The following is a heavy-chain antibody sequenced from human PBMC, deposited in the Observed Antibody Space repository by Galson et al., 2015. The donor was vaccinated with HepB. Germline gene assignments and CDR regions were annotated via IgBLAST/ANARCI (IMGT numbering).Heavy chain of an antibody. D-gene: IGHD1-20*01. CDR1: GDSVSSNSAA. CDR3: ARGSTITGTTPLDYYYYGMDV. CDR2: TYYRSKWYN. V-gene: IGHV6-1*01. Sequence: CAISGDSVSSNSAAWNWIRQSPSRGLEWLGRTYYRSKWYNDYAVSVKSRITINPDTSKNQFSLQLNSVTPEDTAVYYCARGSTITGTTPLDYYYYGMDVWGQGTTVTVSS. J-gene: IGHJ6*02.